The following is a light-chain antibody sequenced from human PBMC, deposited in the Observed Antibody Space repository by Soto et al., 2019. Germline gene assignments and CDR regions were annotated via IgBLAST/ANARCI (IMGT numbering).Light chain of an antibody. Sequence: QSALTQPASVSGSPGQSITISCTGTSSDVGAYNYVSWYQQHPGKAPKLMIYDVNNRPSGVSNRFSGSKSGNTASLTISGLQAEDEADYYCSSYTSSSTLLFGGGTK. J-gene: IGLJ2*01. CDR2: DVN. CDR1: SSDVGAYNY. CDR3: SSYTSSSTLL. V-gene: IGLV2-14*03.